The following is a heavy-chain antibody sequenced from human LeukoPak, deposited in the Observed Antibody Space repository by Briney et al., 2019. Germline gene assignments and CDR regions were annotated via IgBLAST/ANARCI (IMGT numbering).Heavy chain of an antibody. Sequence: ASVKVSCKASGYTFTSYGISWVRQAPGQGLEWMGWISAYNGNTNYAQKLQGRVTMTTDTSTSTAYMELRSLRSDDTAVYYCARWRNYYDSSGYYQPDFFDYWGQGTLVTVSS. CDR3: ARWRNYYDSSGYYQPDFFDY. V-gene: IGHV1-18*01. CDR1: GYTFTSYG. J-gene: IGHJ4*02. D-gene: IGHD3-22*01. CDR2: ISAYNGNT.